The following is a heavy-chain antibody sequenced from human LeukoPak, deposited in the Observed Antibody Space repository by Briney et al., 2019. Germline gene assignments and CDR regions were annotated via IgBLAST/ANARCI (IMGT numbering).Heavy chain of an antibody. CDR2: ISSDGSIK. Sequence: GGSLRLSCAASGFTFSSHAMHWVRQAPGKGLEWVAFISSDGSIKYHADSVKGRFTISRDNSKNTLYLQMSSLRTEDTAVYYCARDRSRNYSCDYWGQGTLVSVSS. D-gene: IGHD2-2*01. V-gene: IGHV3-30-3*01. CDR1: GFTFSSHA. CDR3: ARDRSRNYSCDY. J-gene: IGHJ4*02.